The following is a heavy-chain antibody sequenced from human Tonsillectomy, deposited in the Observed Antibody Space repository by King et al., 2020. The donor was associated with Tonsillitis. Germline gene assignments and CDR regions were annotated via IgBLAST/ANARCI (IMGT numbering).Heavy chain of an antibody. Sequence: VQLVESGGGLVQPGGSLRLSCAASGFTFSSYAMSWFRQAPGKGLEWVSAISGSGGRTNHADSVQGRVTISRDNSKKTLYLQMNSLRAEDTAVYYCAKGVGEVITIFGVVIPAFDIWGQGTMVTVSS. CDR2: ISGSGGRT. CDR1: GFTFSSYA. V-gene: IGHV3-23*04. J-gene: IGHJ3*02. CDR3: AKGVGEVITIFGVVIPAFDI. D-gene: IGHD3-3*01.